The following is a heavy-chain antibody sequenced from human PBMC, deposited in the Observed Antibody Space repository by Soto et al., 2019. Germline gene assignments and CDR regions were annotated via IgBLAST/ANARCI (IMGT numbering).Heavy chain of an antibody. CDR2: IKSRAAGGAI. D-gene: IGHD3-10*01. V-gene: IGHV3-15*07. CDR1: GFSFRDAR. J-gene: IGHJ3*01. Sequence: EVQMVESGGGLVKPGGSLRLSCAVSGFSFRDARMNWVRQAPGKGLEWVGRIKSRAAGGAIDYAAPVKGRFTISRDDSEDTLYLQINSLKTEDTAMYYCTTDGSFGGVVVAFHLWGQGTMLSVSS. CDR3: TTDGSFGGVVVAFHL.